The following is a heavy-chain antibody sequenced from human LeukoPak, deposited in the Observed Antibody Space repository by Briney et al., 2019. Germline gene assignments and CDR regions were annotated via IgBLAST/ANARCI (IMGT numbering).Heavy chain of an antibody. D-gene: IGHD1-26*01. CDR2: IPIIGSKT. J-gene: IGHJ4*02. CDR1: GFTFSTYA. Sequence: GGSLRLSCAASGFTFSTYAMSWIRQAPGKGLEWVSAIPIIGSKTYHSDAVEGRFTISRDNSKNTLYLQMNSLRVEDTAIYYCAKKGATTGDVDYWGQGTLVTVSS. CDR3: AKKGATTGDVDY. V-gene: IGHV3-23*05.